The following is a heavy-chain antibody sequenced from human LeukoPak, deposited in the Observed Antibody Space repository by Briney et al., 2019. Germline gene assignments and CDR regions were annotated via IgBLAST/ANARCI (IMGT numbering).Heavy chain of an antibody. J-gene: IGHJ5*02. D-gene: IGHD3-10*01. CDR3: ARLPSMVRGVLYWFDP. V-gene: IGHV4-38-2*02. CDR2: IYYSGST. CDR1: DYSISTGYY. Sequence: PSETLSLTCTVSDYSISTGYYWGWIRQPPGKGLEWIGSIYYSGSTYYNPSLKSRVTISVDTSKNQFSLKLSSVTAADTAVYYCARLPSMVRGVLYWFDPWGQGTLVTVSS.